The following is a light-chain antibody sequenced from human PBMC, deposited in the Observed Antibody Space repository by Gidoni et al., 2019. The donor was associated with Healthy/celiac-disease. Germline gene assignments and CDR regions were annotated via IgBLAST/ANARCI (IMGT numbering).Light chain of an antibody. CDR1: QSVSSY. CDR3: QQRSNWPGLT. CDR2: DAS. J-gene: IGKJ4*01. Sequence: DIVSTQSLATLSLSPGERATLSCRASQSVSSYLAWYQQKPGQAPRLLIYDASNRATGIPARFSGSGSGTDFTLTISSLEPEDYAVYYCQQRSNWPGLTFGGGTKVEIK. V-gene: IGKV3-11*01.